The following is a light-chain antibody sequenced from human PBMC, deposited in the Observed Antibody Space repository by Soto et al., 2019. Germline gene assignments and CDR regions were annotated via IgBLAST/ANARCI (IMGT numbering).Light chain of an antibody. CDR3: QQYKAYSYT. CDR1: QSLNIW. CDR2: KAS. V-gene: IGKV1-5*03. J-gene: IGKJ2*01. Sequence: DIEMTQSPSTLSASVGDRVTITCRATQSLNIWLAWYQQKPGKAPKLLISKASSVESGVPSRFSGSGSWTEFSRTISSLQPDDFATYYCQQYKAYSYTFGQGTKLEMK.